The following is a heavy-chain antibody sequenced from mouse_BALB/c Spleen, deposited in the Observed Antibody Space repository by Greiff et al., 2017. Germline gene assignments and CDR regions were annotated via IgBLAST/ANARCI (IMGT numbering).Heavy chain of an antibody. CDR3: ARRITTATYDYIDY. J-gene: IGHJ2*01. CDR2: IHYSGST. V-gene: IGHV3-1*02. CDR1: GYSITSCYI. Sequence: EVQLQQSGPDLVKPSQSLSLTCTVSGYSITSCYIWRWIRQFPGNILEWMGYIHYSGSTNYNPTLKSRISITRDTSKNQFFLQLNLVTTEDAATYDCARRITTATYDYIDYWGQGTTLTVSS. D-gene: IGHD1-2*01.